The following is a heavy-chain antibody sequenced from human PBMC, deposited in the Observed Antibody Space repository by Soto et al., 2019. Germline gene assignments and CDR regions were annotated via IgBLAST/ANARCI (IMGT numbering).Heavy chain of an antibody. V-gene: IGHV3-30*03. CDR3: VGELLTSYYYDYYGMDV. Sequence: QVQLVESGGGVVQPGRSLRLSCAASGFTFSSYGMHWVRQAPGKGLEWVAVISYDGSNKYYADSVKGRFTISRDNSKNTLYLQMNSLRAEDTAVYYCVGELLTSYYYDYYGMDVW. D-gene: IGHD1-7*01. CDR2: ISYDGSNK. J-gene: IGHJ6*01. CDR1: GFTFSSYG.